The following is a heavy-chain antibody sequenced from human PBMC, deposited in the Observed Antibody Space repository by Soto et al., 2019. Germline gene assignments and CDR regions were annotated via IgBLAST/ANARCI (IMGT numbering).Heavy chain of an antibody. Sequence: QVQLVQSGAEVKKPGASVKVSCKASGYTFTSYGISWVRQAPGQGLEWMGWISAYNGNTNYAQKLQGRVTMTTDTPTSTAYMELRSLRSDDTAVYYCARDIVVVVAATGYYYYGMDVWGQGTTVTVSS. D-gene: IGHD2-15*01. CDR2: ISAYNGNT. CDR3: ARDIVVVVAATGYYYYGMDV. CDR1: GYTFTSYG. J-gene: IGHJ6*02. V-gene: IGHV1-18*01.